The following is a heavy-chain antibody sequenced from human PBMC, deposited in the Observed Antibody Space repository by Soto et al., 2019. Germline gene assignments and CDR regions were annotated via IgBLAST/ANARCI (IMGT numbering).Heavy chain of an antibody. Sequence: SETLSLTCTVSGGSISSSSYYWGWIRQPPGKGLEWIGSIYYSGSTYYNPSLKSRVTISVDTSKNQFSLKLSSVTAADTAVYYCARLLAEPLYGDYDGANDYWGQGTLVTVSS. V-gene: IGHV4-39*01. CDR2: IYYSGST. CDR3: ARLLAEPLYGDYDGANDY. J-gene: IGHJ4*02. D-gene: IGHD4-17*01. CDR1: GGSISSSSYY.